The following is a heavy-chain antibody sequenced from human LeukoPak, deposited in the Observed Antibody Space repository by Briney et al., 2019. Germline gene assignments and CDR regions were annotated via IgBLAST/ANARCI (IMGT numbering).Heavy chain of an antibody. CDR3: AKDPVAVAGTGFDY. D-gene: IGHD6-19*01. J-gene: IGHJ4*02. Sequence: GGSLRLSCEASGFTFSNYSMNWVRQAPGKGLEWVSYISTSSSTIHYADFVKGRFTISRDSAQNSLFLQMNSLRAEDTAVYYCAKDPVAVAGTGFDYWGQGTLVTVSS. CDR2: ISTSSSTI. CDR1: GFTFSNYS. V-gene: IGHV3-48*01.